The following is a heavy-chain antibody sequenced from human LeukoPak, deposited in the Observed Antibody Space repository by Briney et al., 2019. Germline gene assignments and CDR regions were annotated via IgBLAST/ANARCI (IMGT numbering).Heavy chain of an antibody. Sequence: ESSETLSLTCAVYGGSFSGYYWSWIRQPPGKGLEWIGEINHSGSTNYNPSLKSRVTISVDTSKNQFSLKLSSVTAADTAVYYCATPRRGGSYYRGTGPFDYWGQGTLVTVSS. J-gene: IGHJ4*02. CDR1: GGSFSGYY. V-gene: IGHV4-34*01. CDR3: ATPRRGGSYYRGTGPFDY. CDR2: INHSGST. D-gene: IGHD1-26*01.